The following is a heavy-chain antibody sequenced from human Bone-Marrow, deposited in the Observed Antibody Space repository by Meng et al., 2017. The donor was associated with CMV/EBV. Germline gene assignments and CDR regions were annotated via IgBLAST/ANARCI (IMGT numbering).Heavy chain of an antibody. CDR3: ARDRCSSTSCYPDWFDP. Sequence: ASVKVSCKASGYTFTGYYMHWVRQAPGQGLEWMGWINPNSGGTNYAQKFQGRVTMTRDTSISTAYMELSRLRSDDTAVYYCARDRCSSTSCYPDWFDPWAQGTLVTVSS. J-gene: IGHJ5*02. CDR1: GYTFTGYY. CDR2: INPNSGGT. D-gene: IGHD2-2*01. V-gene: IGHV1-2*02.